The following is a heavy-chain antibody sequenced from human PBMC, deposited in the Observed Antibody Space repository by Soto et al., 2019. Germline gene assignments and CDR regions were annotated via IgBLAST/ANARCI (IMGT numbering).Heavy chain of an antibody. J-gene: IGHJ6*03. D-gene: IGHD2-2*02. V-gene: IGHV1-69*10. CDR1: GGTFSSYT. CDR2: IIPILGIA. Sequence: SVKVSCKASGGTFSSYTISWVRQAPGQGLEWMGWIIPILGIANYAQKFQGRVTITADKSTSTAYMELSSLRSEDTAVYYCARDGGLAAIYYYHYYYMAVWGKGTSVTVSS. CDR3: ARDGGLAAIYYYHYYYMAV.